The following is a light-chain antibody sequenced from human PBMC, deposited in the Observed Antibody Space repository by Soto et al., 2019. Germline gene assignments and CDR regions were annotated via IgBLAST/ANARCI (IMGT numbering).Light chain of an antibody. Sequence: EIVLTQSPGTLSLSPGERATLSCRASQSVSGSYLAWYQQKPGQSPRLLIYGSSDRATGIPDSFSGSGSGTEFTLTISRVEPEDFAVYYCQQYGSSPPYTFGQGTKLEIK. CDR1: QSVSGSY. J-gene: IGKJ2*01. CDR2: GSS. CDR3: QQYGSSPPYT. V-gene: IGKV3-20*01.